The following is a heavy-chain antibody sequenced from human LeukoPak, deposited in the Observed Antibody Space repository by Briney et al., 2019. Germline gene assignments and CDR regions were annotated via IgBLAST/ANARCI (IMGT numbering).Heavy chain of an antibody. Sequence: GGSLRLSCAASGFTFSSYAMHWVRQAPGKGLEYVSAISSSGGSTYYANSVKGRFTISRDNSKNTLYLQMGSLRAEDMAVYYCARTSDLDYWGQGTLVTVSS. CDR3: ARTSDLDY. V-gene: IGHV3-64*01. CDR2: ISSSGGST. J-gene: IGHJ4*02. CDR1: GFTFSSYA.